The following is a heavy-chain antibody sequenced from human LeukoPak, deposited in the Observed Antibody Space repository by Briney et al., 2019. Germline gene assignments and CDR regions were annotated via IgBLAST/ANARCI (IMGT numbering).Heavy chain of an antibody. CDR1: GFTFSTYW. Sequence: GGSLRLSCAASGFTFSTYWMTWVRQAPGKGLEWISYISSRGTTYYADSVKGRFTISRDNARNSLYLQGDSLTAADTAVYYCTRGVPATISGWYFDLWGRGTLVTVSS. V-gene: IGHV3-48*01. CDR3: TRGVPATISGWYFDL. D-gene: IGHD3-9*01. CDR2: ISSRGTT. J-gene: IGHJ2*01.